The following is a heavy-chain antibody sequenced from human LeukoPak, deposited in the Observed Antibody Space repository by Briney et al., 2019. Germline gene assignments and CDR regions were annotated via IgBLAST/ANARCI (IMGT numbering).Heavy chain of an antibody. V-gene: IGHV1-2*02. J-gene: IGHJ6*03. D-gene: IGHD1-26*01. CDR3: ARGKGVGATYYYYYYMDV. CDR2: INPNSGGT. Sequence: ASVKVSCKASGYTFTGYYVHWVRQAPGQGLAWMGWINPNSGGTNYTQKFQDRVTMTRDTSISTAYMELSSLRSDDTAVYYCARGKGVGATYYYYYYMDVWGKGTTVTVSS. CDR1: GYTFTGYY.